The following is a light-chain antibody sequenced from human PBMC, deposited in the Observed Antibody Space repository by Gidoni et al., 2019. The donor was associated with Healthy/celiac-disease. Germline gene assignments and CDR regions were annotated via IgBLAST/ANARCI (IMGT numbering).Light chain of an antibody. CDR2: ENN. J-gene: IGLJ3*02. V-gene: IGLV1-51*02. CDR3: GTWDSSLSVGV. Sequence: QSVLTHPPSVSAAPGQKVTISCSGSSSNIGNNYVSWYQQLPGTAPKLLIYENNKRPSGIPDRFSGSKSGTSATLGITGLQTGDEADYYCGTWDSSLSVGVFGGGTKLTVL. CDR1: SSNIGNNY.